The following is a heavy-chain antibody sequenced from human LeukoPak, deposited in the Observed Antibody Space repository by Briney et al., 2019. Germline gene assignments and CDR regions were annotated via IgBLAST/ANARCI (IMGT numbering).Heavy chain of an antibody. J-gene: IGHJ4*02. V-gene: IGHV3-23*01. CDR1: GFTFTNHG. CDR3: AKPMTVFSFDF. D-gene: IGHD4-17*01. Sequence: GGSLRLSCVASGFTFTNHGMSWVRQAPGKGLEWVASMSTSGGSTYYADSVKGRFTISSDNSKNTLYLQMNSLRAEDAAIYYCAKPMTVFSFDFWGQGALVTVSS. CDR2: MSTSGGST.